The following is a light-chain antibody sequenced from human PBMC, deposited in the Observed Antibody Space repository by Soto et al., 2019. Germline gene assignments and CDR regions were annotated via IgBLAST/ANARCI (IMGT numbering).Light chain of an antibody. Sequence: DIPMTQSPSTLSGSVGDRVTITCRASQTISSWLAWYQQKPGKAPKLLIYKASTLKSGVPSRFSGSGSGTEFTLTISSLQPEDFATYYCQQYHSSWTFGQGTKVDIK. CDR3: QQYHSSWT. V-gene: IGKV1-5*03. CDR1: QTISSW. CDR2: KAS. J-gene: IGKJ1*01.